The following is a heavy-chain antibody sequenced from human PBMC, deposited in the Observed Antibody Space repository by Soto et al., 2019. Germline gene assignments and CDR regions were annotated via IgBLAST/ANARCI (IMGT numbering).Heavy chain of an antibody. Sequence: GGSLRLSCAASGFTVSSNYMSWVRQAPGKGLEWVSVIYSGGSTYYADSVKGRFTISRDNSKNTLYLQMNSLRAEDTAVYYCARAILEDHYDDYGMDVWGQGTTVTVSS. J-gene: IGHJ6*02. CDR2: IYSGGST. CDR3: ARAILEDHYDDYGMDV. CDR1: GFTVSSNY. D-gene: IGHD2-15*01. V-gene: IGHV3-53*01.